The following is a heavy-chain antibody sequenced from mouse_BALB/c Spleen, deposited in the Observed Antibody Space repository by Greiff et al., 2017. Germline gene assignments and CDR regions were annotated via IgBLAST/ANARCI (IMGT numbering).Heavy chain of an antibody. J-gene: IGHJ3*01. CDR3: ARGGNYPFAY. CDR2: IFPGTGTT. CDR1: GYTFTSYW. Sequence: QVHVKQSGAELVKPGASVKLSCKTSGYTFTSYWIQWVKQRPGQGLGWIGEIFPGTGTTYYNEKFKGKATLTIDTSSSTAYMQLSSLTSEDSAVYFCARGGNYPFAYWGQGTLVTVSA. V-gene: IGHV1S132*01. D-gene: IGHD2-1*01.